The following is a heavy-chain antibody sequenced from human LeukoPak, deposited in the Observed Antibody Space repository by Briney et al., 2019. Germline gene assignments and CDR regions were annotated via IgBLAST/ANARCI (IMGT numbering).Heavy chain of an antibody. J-gene: IGHJ2*01. CDR1: GGSISSYY. CDR2: IYYSGST. Sequence: MASETLSLTCTVSGGSISSYYWSWIRQPPGKGLEWIGYIYYSGSTNYNPSLKSRVTISVDTSKNQFSLKLSSVTAADTAVYYCARLRDGYNTWYFDLWGRGTLVPVSS. D-gene: IGHD5-24*01. CDR3: ARLRDGYNTWYFDL. V-gene: IGHV4-59*08.